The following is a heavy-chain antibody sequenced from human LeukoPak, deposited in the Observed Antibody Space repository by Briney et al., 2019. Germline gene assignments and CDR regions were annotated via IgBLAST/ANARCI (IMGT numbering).Heavy chain of an antibody. J-gene: IGHJ4*02. CDR3: ASLGYYNRDY. CDR2: ISYDGSNK. D-gene: IGHD3-9*01. Sequence: PGRSLRLSCAASGFTFSSYAMHWVHQAPGKGLEWVAVISYDGSNKYYADSVKGRFTISRDNSKNTLYLQMNSLRAEDTAVYYCASLGYYNRDYWGQGTLVTVSS. V-gene: IGHV3-30-3*01. CDR1: GFTFSSYA.